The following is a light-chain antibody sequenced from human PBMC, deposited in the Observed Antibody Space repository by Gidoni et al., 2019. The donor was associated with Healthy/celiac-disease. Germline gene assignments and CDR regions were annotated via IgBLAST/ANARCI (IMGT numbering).Light chain of an antibody. J-gene: IGKJ1*01. CDR2: DAS. V-gene: IGKV3-11*01. Sequence: EIVLTQSPATLSLSPGERATLSCRASQGVSSYLAWYQQKPGQAPRLLFYDASNRATGIPARCSGSGSGTDFTLTISRLEPEDFAVYYCQQSSNWPMTFGQGTKVEIK. CDR3: QQSSNWPMT. CDR1: QGVSSY.